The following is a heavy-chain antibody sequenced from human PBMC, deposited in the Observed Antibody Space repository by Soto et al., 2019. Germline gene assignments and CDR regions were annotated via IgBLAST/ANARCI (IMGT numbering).Heavy chain of an antibody. CDR3: ARSFYYDFWSGSPNWFDP. Sequence: WASVKVSCKASGGTFSSYAISWVRQAPGQGLEWMGGIIPIFGTANYAQKFQGRVTITADKSTSTAYMELSSLRSEDTAVYYCARSFYYDFWSGSPNWFDPWGQGTLVTVSS. D-gene: IGHD3-3*01. CDR2: IIPIFGTA. CDR1: GGTFSSYA. V-gene: IGHV1-69*06. J-gene: IGHJ5*02.